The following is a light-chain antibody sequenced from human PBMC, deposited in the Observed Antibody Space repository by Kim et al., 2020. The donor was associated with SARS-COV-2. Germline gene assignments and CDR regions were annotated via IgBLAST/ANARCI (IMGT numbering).Light chain of an antibody. J-gene: IGKJ1*01. CDR3: QKYNSAPWT. CDR2: AAS. V-gene: IGKV1-27*01. Sequence: DTKMTRSPSSRSVSVGERVTITCRASQGITNSLAWYQQKPGKVPQLLIYAASALQSGVPSRFSGSGSGTDFTLTISSLQPEDVATYYCQKYNSAPWTFGQGTKVDIK. CDR1: QGITNS.